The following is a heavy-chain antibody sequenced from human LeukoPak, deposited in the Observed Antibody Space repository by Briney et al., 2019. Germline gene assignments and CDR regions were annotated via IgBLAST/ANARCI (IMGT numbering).Heavy chain of an antibody. Sequence: SVKVSCKAYGDTFINYAISWVRQAPGQGLEWMGGIIPIFGTANYAQKFRGRLTVTADRSTRTAYMELSSLTSEDTAVYYCARSNYDILTGYQAWGQGTLVTVSS. J-gene: IGHJ4*02. CDR3: ARSNYDILTGYQA. CDR2: IIPIFGTA. CDR1: GDTFINYA. D-gene: IGHD3-9*01. V-gene: IGHV1-69*06.